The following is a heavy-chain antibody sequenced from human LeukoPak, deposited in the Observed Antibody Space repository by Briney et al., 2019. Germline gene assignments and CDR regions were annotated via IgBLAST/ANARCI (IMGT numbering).Heavy chain of an antibody. Sequence: GGSLKLSCAASGFTFSDYYMSWIRQAPGKGLEWVSYISSSGSTIYYADSVKGRFTISRDNAKKSLYLEMNNLRAEDTAVYYCARALVDGYHDFWGQGTLVTVSS. D-gene: IGHD5-24*01. CDR3: ARALVDGYHDF. CDR2: ISSSGSTI. V-gene: IGHV3-11*04. J-gene: IGHJ4*02. CDR1: GFTFSDYY.